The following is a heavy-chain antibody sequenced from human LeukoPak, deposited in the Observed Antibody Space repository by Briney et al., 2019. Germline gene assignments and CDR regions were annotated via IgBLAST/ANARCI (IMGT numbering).Heavy chain of an antibody. V-gene: IGHV4-39*07. CDR3: ARGRTEGAYYYDSSGYSPFDY. J-gene: IGHJ4*02. CDR2: INHSGST. D-gene: IGHD3-22*01. Sequence: PSETLSLTCTVSGGSISSSSYYWGWIRQPPGKGLEWIGEINHSGSTNYNQSLKSRVTISVDTSKNQFSLKLSSVTAADTAVYYCARGRTEGAYYYDSSGYSPFDYWGQGTLVTVSS. CDR1: GGSISSSSYY.